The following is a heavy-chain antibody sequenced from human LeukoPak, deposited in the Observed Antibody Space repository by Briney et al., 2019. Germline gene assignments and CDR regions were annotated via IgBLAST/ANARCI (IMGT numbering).Heavy chain of an antibody. J-gene: IGHJ5*02. CDR1: GFTFSSYG. CDR2: ISYDGSNK. Sequence: GGSLRLSCAASGFTFSSYGMHWVRQAPGKGLEWVAVISYDGSNKYYADSLKGRFTISRDNSKNTLYLQMNSLRAEDTAVYYCAKDLGVGLERRFDPWGQGTLVNVSS. D-gene: IGHD1-1*01. CDR3: AKDLGVGLERRFDP. V-gene: IGHV3-30*18.